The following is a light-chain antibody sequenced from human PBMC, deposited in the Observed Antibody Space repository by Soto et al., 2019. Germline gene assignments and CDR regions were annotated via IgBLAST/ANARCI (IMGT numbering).Light chain of an antibody. V-gene: IGKV1-8*01. J-gene: IGKJ4*01. CDR3: QQYFSCPLT. CDR2: TAS. Sequence: AIRMTQSPSSFSASPGDRVTLTCRASQGISSHLACYQVQPGKAPRLLIYTASYLESGVPSRFSGSGAGTDFTLTISSLQSEDVAVDYCQQYFSCPLTFGGGTKVEIK. CDR1: QGISSH.